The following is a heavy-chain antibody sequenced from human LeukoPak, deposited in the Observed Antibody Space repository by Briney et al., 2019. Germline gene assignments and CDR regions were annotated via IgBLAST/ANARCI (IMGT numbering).Heavy chain of an antibody. CDR1: GGTFSSYA. J-gene: IGHJ3*02. CDR2: IIPIFGTA. Sequence: SVKVSCKASGGTFSSYAISWVRQAPGQGLEWMGGIIPIFGTANYAQKFQGRVTITADESTSTAYMELSSLRSEDTAVYYCAREAYRITMIVAKNAFDIWGQGTMVTVSS. V-gene: IGHV1-69*13. D-gene: IGHD3-22*01. CDR3: AREAYRITMIVAKNAFDI.